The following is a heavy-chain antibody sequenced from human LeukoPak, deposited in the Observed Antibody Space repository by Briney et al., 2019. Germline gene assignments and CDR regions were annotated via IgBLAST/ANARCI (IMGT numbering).Heavy chain of an antibody. Sequence: ASVKVSCKASGYTFTGYYMHWVRQAPGQGLEWMGWINPNSGGTNYAQKFQGWVTMTRDTSISTAYMELSRLRSDDTAVYYCARGGGYSYGLLFDYWAQEPLVTVPS. CDR3: ARGGGYSYGLLFDY. CDR2: INPNSGGT. V-gene: IGHV1-2*04. J-gene: IGHJ4*02. CDR1: GYTFTGYY. D-gene: IGHD5-18*01.